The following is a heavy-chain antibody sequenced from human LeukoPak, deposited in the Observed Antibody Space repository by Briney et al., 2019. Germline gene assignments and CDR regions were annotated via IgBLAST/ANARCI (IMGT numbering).Heavy chain of an antibody. D-gene: IGHD5-24*01. Sequence: GGSLRLSCAASGFTFSNSYMSWVRQAPGKGLEWVSLIYPSGNIYYADSVKGRFTISRDNSKNTLFLQMNSLRAEDTAVYYCARTFVSGDGYKVGYFDYWGQGTLVTVSS. CDR2: IYPSGNI. J-gene: IGHJ4*02. V-gene: IGHV3-53*01. CDR3: ARTFVSGDGYKVGYFDY. CDR1: GFTFSNSY.